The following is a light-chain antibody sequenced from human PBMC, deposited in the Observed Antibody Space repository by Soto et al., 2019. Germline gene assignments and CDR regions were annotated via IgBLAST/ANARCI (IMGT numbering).Light chain of an antibody. Sequence: EIVLTQSPGTLSLSGGERATLSCRASQSVSSNYLAWYQHKRGQAPRLLMYGASSRATGIPDRFSGSGSGTDFTLTITRLEPEDFAVYYCQQYGSSPRTFGQGTKVEIK. V-gene: IGKV3-20*01. J-gene: IGKJ1*01. CDR3: QQYGSSPRT. CDR1: QSVSSNY. CDR2: GAS.